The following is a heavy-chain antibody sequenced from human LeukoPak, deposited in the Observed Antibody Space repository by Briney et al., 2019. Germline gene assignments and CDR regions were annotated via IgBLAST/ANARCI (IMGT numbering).Heavy chain of an antibody. CDR1: GFTFSSYS. J-gene: IGHJ3*02. CDR3: ARLPVGATGNDAFDI. Sequence: LRLSCAASGFTFSSYSMNWVRQAPGKGLEWVSSISSSSSYIYYADSVKGRFTISRDNAKNSLYLQMNSLRAEDTAVYYCARLPVGATGNDAFDIWGQGTMVTVSS. CDR2: ISSSSSYI. D-gene: IGHD1-26*01. V-gene: IGHV3-21*01.